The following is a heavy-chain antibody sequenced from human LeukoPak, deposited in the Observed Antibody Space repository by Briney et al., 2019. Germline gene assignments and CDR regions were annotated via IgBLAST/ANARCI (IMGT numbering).Heavy chain of an antibody. CDR3: AKRGVVIRVILVGFHKEAYYFDS. CDR1: GFTFSNYG. Sequence: GGSLRLSCAASGFTFSNYGMHWVRQAPGKGLEWVAVISSDGTNKYYADSVKGRFTISRDNSKNTLFLQMNSLRAEDTAVYYCAKRGVVIRVILVGFHKEAYYFDSWGQGALVTVSS. V-gene: IGHV3-30*18. D-gene: IGHD3-22*01. J-gene: IGHJ4*02. CDR2: ISSDGTNK.